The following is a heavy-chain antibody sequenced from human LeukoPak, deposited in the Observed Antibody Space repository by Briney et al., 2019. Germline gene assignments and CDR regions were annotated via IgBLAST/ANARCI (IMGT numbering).Heavy chain of an antibody. CDR1: GASITSTNHY. CDR3: ARVVPVPAEYFRH. Sequence: SQTLSLTCSVSGASITSTNHYWSWVRQVPGKGLEWIGYIYYSGRTYFNPSLRSRVSMSVDTSKSQFFLNLTSVTAADTAVYYCARVVPVPAEYFRHWGQGTLVTVSS. J-gene: IGHJ1*01. V-gene: IGHV4-31*03. CDR2: IYYSGRT.